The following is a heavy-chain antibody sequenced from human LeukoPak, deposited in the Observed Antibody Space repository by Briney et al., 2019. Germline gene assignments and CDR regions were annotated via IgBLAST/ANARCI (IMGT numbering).Heavy chain of an antibody. CDR3: ARRPCVVVPAAMLFDY. CDR2: IKHSGST. V-gene: IGHV4-34*01. Sequence: SETLSLTSAVYAGSFSGHYWSWIRQPPGKGLEWNGEIKHSGSTNYNPSLKSRVTISVDTPKNQFSLKLSSVTAADTAVYYCARRPCVVVPAAMLFDYWGQGTLVTVSS. D-gene: IGHD2-2*01. CDR1: AGSFSGHY. J-gene: IGHJ4*02.